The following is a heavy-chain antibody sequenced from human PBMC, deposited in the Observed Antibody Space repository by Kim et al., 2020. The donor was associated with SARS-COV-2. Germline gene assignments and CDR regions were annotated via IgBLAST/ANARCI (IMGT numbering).Heavy chain of an antibody. D-gene: IGHD5-18*01. CDR2: ISYDGSNK. CDR3: AKPFRIQLWLAPIIDY. J-gene: IGHJ4*02. V-gene: IGHV3-30*18. Sequence: GWSLRLSCAASGFTFSSYGMHWVRQALGKGLEWVAVISYDGSNKYYADSVKGRFTISRDNSKNTLYLQMNSLRAEDTAVYYCAKPFRIQLWLAPIIDYWGQGTLVTVSS. CDR1: GFTFSSYG.